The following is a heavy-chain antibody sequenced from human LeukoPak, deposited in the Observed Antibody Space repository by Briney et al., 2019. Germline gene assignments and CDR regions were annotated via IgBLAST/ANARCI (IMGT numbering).Heavy chain of an antibody. V-gene: IGHV4-61*02. D-gene: IGHD6-13*01. CDR1: GGSISSGSYY. J-gene: IGHJ3*02. CDR2: IYTSGST. Sequence: SETLSLTCTVSGGSISSGSYYWSWIRQPAGKGLEWIGRIYTSGSTNYNPSLKSRVTISVDTSKNQFSLKLSSVTAADTAVYYCARVLMAAAAHDAFDIWGQGTMVTVSS. CDR3: ARVLMAAAAHDAFDI.